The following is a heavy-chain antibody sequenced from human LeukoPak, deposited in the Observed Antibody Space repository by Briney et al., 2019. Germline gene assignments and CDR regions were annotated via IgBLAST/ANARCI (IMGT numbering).Heavy chain of an antibody. CDR1: NASISTGPYY. CDR3: ARRSYGVPFDP. V-gene: IGHV4-61*02. J-gene: IGHJ5*02. Sequence: SETLSLTCTVSNASISTGPYYWSWIRQPVGKGLEWIGRISASGSTNYNPSLKSRLTMSVDTSKNHFSLKLTSVTAADTAVYYCARRSYGVPFDPWGQGILVTVSS. CDR2: ISASGST. D-gene: IGHD3-10*01.